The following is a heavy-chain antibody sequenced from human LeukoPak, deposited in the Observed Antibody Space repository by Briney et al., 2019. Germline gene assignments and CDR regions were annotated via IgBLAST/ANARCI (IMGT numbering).Heavy chain of an antibody. CDR2: IRASAGST. V-gene: IGHV3-23*01. Sequence: GGSLRLSWAASGFTFSSYAMRWVRQARGKGLEWVSTIRASAGSTYYADSVKGRFTVSRDNSKTTLYLQMNSLRAEDTAVYSCAKVGEVIRWGYFDYWGQGTLVTVSS. D-gene: IGHD3-22*01. CDR1: GFTFSSYA. CDR3: AKVGEVIRWGYFDY. J-gene: IGHJ4*02.